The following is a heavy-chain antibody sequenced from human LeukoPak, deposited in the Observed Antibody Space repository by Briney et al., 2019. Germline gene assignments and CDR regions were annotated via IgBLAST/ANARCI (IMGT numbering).Heavy chain of an antibody. V-gene: IGHV1-69*13. J-gene: IGHJ6*02. CDR3: ASRYCTGGSCHSSYYYYYGMDV. CDR2: IIPIFDTA. Sequence: SVKVACKASGGTLSHYVISWVRQAPGQGLEWMGGIIPIFDTANYAQKFQGRVTITADESTNTAYLDLGSLRSEDTAMYYCASRYCTGGSCHSSYYYYYGMDVWGQGTTVTVSS. D-gene: IGHD2-15*01. CDR1: GGTLSHYV.